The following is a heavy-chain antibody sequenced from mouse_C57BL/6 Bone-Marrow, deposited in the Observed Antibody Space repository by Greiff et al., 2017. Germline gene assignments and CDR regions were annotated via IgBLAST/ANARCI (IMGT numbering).Heavy chain of an antibody. CDR2: IDPETGGT. CDR1: GYTFTDYE. CDR3: TRHPFYDYGAMDY. V-gene: IGHV1-15*01. D-gene: IGHD2-10*01. Sequence: QVQLKQSGAELVRPGASVTLSCKASGYTFTDYEMHWVKQTPVHGLEWIGAIDPETGGTAYNQKFKGKAILTADKSSSTAYMELRSLTSEDSAVYYCTRHPFYDYGAMDYWGQGTSVTVSS. J-gene: IGHJ4*01.